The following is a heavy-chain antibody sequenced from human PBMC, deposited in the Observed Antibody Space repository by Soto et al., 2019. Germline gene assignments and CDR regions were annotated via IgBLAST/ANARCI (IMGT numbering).Heavy chain of an antibody. V-gene: IGHV4-39*01. CDR3: ARLSSDYYDSSGYGAFDI. Sequence: PSETLSLTCTVSGGSISSSSYYWGWIRQPPGKGLEWIGSIYYSGSTYYNPSLKSRVTISVDTSKNQFSLKLSSVTAADTAVYYCARLSSDYYDSSGYGAFDIWGQGTMVTVSS. CDR2: IYYSGST. CDR1: GGSISSSSYY. D-gene: IGHD3-22*01. J-gene: IGHJ3*02.